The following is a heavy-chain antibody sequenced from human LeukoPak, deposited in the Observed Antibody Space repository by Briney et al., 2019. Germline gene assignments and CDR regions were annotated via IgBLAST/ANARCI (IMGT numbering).Heavy chain of an antibody. D-gene: IGHD3-22*01. J-gene: IGHJ4*02. CDR3: ARAADSSGYYDY. V-gene: IGHV3-74*01. CDR1: GFTFSSYW. Sequence: GGSLRLSCAASGFTFSSYWMHWVRQAPGKGLVWVSRINSDESSTSYADSVKGRFTISRDNAKNTLYLQMNSLRAEDTAVYYCARAADSSGYYDYWGQGTLVTVSS. CDR2: INSDESST.